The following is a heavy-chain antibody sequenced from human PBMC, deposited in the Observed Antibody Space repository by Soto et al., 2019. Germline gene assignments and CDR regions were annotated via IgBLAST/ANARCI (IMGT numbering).Heavy chain of an antibody. J-gene: IGHJ4*02. CDR1: GGSISSYY. D-gene: IGHD6-19*01. CDR2: IYYTGIT. Sequence: SETLSLTCAVSGGSISSYYWSWIRQSPGKGLEWIGYIYYTGITKYNPSLKSRVTISVDTPKNHFSLKVNSVTSADTAVYYCARSFEMGSGWYGSFDYWGKGTLVTVSS. CDR3: ARSFEMGSGWYGSFDY. V-gene: IGHV4-59*01.